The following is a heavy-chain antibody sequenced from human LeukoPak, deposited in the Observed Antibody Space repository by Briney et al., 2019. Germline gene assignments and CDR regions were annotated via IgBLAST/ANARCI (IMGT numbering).Heavy chain of an antibody. CDR3: ARYGYSSGWYPFDF. V-gene: IGHV3-48*02. CDR1: GFTFSSYS. Sequence: PGGSLRLSCAASGFTFSSYSMNWVRQAPGKGLEWVSYISSSSSTIYYADSVKGRFTISRDNAKNSLYLQMNSLRDEDTAVYYCARYGYSSGWYPFDFWGQGTLVTVSS. J-gene: IGHJ4*02. D-gene: IGHD6-19*01. CDR2: ISSSSSTI.